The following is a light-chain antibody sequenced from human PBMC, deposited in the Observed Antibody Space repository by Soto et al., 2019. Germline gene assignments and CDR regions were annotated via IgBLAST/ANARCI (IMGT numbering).Light chain of an antibody. CDR2: DVS. CDR3: SSYAGSNNFFYV. CDR1: SSDVGGYNY. V-gene: IGLV2-8*01. Sequence: QSALAQPPSASGSPGQSVTISCTGTSSDVGGYNYVSWYQQHPGKAPKLIISDVSKRPSGVPDRFSGSKSGNTASLTVSGLQAEDEADNYCSSYAGSNNFFYVFGTGTKVTVL. J-gene: IGLJ1*01.